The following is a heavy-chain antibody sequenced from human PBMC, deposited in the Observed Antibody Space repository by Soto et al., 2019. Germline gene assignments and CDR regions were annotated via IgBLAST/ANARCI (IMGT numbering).Heavy chain of an antibody. CDR1: GGSISSYY. CDR3: AREGGEQRRAGYYSYGMDV. D-gene: IGHD6-25*01. V-gene: IGHV4-59*01. J-gene: IGHJ6*02. Sequence: SETLSLTCTVSGGSISSYYWSWIRQPPGKGLEWIGYIYYSGSTNYNPSLKSRVTISVDTSKNQFSLKLSSVTAADTAVYYCAREGGEQRRAGYYSYGMDVGAQGTTVPAP. CDR2: IYYSGST.